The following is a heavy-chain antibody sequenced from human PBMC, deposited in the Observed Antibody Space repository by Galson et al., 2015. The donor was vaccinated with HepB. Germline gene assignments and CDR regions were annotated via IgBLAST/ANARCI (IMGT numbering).Heavy chain of an antibody. Sequence: SLRLSCAASGFTFSYYAMSWVRRAPGKGLEWISAITPSGDNTYSADSMKGRFTISRDSSRNTLFLQMNNLRADDTAIYFCAKVFPEKTDGWYRQALYYFDSWGQGTRVTVSS. CDR2: ITPSGDNT. J-gene: IGHJ4*02. CDR3: AKVFPEKTDGWYRQALYYFDS. V-gene: IGHV3-23*01. CDR1: GFTFSYYA. D-gene: IGHD6-19*01.